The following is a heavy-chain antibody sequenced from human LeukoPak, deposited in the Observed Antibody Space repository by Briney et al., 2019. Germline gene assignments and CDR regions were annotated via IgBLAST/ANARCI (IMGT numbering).Heavy chain of an antibody. CDR2: IYPSGST. CDR3: ARFGRGYASGGPLFDY. Sequence: SETLSLTCTVSGGSISSYYWTWIRQPAGKGLEWIGRIYPSGSTNYNPSLKSRVTMSADTSKNQFSLKLDSMTAADTAVYYCARFGRGYASGGPLFDYWGQGTLVTVSS. J-gene: IGHJ4*02. V-gene: IGHV4-4*07. CDR1: GGSISSYY. D-gene: IGHD3-22*01.